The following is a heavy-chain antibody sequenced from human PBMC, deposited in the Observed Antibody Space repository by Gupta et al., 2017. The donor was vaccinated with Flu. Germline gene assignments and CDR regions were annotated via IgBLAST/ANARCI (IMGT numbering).Heavy chain of an antibody. Sequence: QVQLVQSGAEVKKPGASVKVSCKASGYTFTSYAMHWVRQAPGQRLGWMGWINAGNGNTKYSQKFQGRVSITRDTSASTAYMELSSLRSEDTAVYYCARSWLADYYYGMDVWGQGTTVTVSS. J-gene: IGHJ6*02. CDR2: INAGNGNT. CDR3: ARSWLADYYYGMDV. D-gene: IGHD6-19*01. CDR1: GYTFTSYA. V-gene: IGHV1-3*01.